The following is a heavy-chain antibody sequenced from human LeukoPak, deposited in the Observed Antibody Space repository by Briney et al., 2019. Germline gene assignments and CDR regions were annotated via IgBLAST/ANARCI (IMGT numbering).Heavy chain of an antibody. Sequence: PSETLSLTCTVSGGSISSYYWSWIRQPAGKGLEWIGRIYSSGSTYYNPSLKSRVIIMIDTPKNHFSLTLSSVTAADTAVYYCARSDGYGLVGIWGQGTMVTVSS. J-gene: IGHJ3*02. V-gene: IGHV4-4*07. CDR3: ARSDGYGLVGI. CDR1: GGSISSYY. D-gene: IGHD5-18*01. CDR2: IYSSGST.